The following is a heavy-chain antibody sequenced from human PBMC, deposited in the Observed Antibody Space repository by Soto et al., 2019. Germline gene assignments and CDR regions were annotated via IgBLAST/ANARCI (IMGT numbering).Heavy chain of an antibody. CDR2: IVSSSSTI. D-gene: IGHD1-1*01. CDR3: ARDEGDGREYFRH. J-gene: IGHJ1*01. CDR1: GFTFSWFS. V-gene: IGHV3-48*02. Sequence: GGSLRLSCAASGFTFSWFSMNWVRQAPGKGLEWISYIVSSSSTIYYADSVKGRFTISRDNAKNSLYLQMNSLRDDDTALYYCARDEGDGREYFRHWGLGTQVTVSS.